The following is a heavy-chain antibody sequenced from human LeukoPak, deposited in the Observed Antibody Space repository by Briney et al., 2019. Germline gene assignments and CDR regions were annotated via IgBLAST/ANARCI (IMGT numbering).Heavy chain of an antibody. V-gene: IGHV4-30-4*01. J-gene: IGHJ6*02. CDR3: ARDSAPRGYYYYGMDV. CDR1: GGSFSSGDYY. D-gene: IGHD7-27*01. CDR2: IYYSGST. Sequence: PSETLSLTGTVSGGSFSSGDYYWSWIRQPPGKGLEWIGYIYYSGSTYYNPSLKSRVTISVDTSKNQFSLKLSSVTAADTAVYYCARDSAPRGYYYYGMDVWGQGTTVTVSS.